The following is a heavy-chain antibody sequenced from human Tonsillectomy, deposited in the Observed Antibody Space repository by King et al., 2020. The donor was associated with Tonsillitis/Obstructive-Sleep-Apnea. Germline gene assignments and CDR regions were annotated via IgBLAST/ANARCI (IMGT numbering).Heavy chain of an antibody. J-gene: IGHJ6*02. CDR3: GRGDDYGDKKREEYYYYGMDV. D-gene: IGHD4-17*01. CDR1: GGTFSSYA. Sequence: QLVQSGAEVKKPGSSVKVSCKASGGTFSSYAISWVRQAPGQGLEWMGGIIPILGIANYAQKLQGRVTITADKSSSTAYMELSRRRSEDTAVYYCGRGDDYGDKKREEYYYYGMDVWGQGTTVTVSS. V-gene: IGHV1-69*10. CDR2: IIPILGIA.